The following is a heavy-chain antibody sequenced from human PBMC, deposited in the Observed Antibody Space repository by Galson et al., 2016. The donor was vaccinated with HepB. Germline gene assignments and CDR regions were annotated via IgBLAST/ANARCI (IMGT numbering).Heavy chain of an antibody. CDR1: GYTSSDHY. D-gene: IGHD6-13*01. V-gene: IGHV3-72*01. Sequence: SLRLSCAASGYTSSDHYMDWVRQATGKGLEWVGRTRNKANSYITEYAESVKGRFTISRDDSKNSVYLQMGSLKTEDTAVYYCVRWVSGAADYWGQGTLVTVSS. J-gene: IGHJ4*02. CDR3: VRWVSGAADY. CDR2: TRNKANSYIT.